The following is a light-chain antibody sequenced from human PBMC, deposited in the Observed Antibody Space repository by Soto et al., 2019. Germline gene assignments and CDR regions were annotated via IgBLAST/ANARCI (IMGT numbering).Light chain of an antibody. J-gene: IGKJ4*01. Sequence: EIVMTQSPATLSVSPGEVATLSCKASQNVYNNLAWYQQRPGQPPRLLIYDASTRATGISARFSGSGYGTEFTLTSSSLQSEDFAVYFCQQCRNWPLTGGGGHKVELK. CDR2: DAS. CDR3: QQCRNWPLT. CDR1: QNVYNN. V-gene: IGKV3-15*01.